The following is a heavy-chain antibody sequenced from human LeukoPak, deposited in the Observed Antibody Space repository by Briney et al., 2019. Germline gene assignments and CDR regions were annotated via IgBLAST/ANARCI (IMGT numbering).Heavy chain of an antibody. Sequence: ASVKVSCKASGGTFSSYAISWVRQAPGQGLEWMGRIIPILGIANYAQKFQGRVTITADKSTSTAYMELSSLRSEDTAVYYCASRDQQLYAEYFQHWGQGTLVTVSS. J-gene: IGHJ1*01. CDR2: IIPILGIA. CDR1: GGTFSSYA. V-gene: IGHV1-69*04. CDR3: ASRDQQLYAEYFQH. D-gene: IGHD2-8*01.